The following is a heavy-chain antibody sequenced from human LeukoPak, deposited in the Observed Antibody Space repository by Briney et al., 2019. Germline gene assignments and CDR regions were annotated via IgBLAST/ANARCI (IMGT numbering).Heavy chain of an antibody. CDR3: ARDSGDTAMGAGGY. CDR1: GYTFTGYY. J-gene: IGHJ4*02. D-gene: IGHD5-18*01. V-gene: IGHV1-2*02. Sequence: ASVKVSCKASGYTFTGYYMHWVRQAPGQGLEWMGWINPNSGGTNYAQKFQGRATMTRDTSISTAYMELGRLRSDDTAVYYCARDSGDTAMGAGGYWGQGTLVTVSS. CDR2: INPNSGGT.